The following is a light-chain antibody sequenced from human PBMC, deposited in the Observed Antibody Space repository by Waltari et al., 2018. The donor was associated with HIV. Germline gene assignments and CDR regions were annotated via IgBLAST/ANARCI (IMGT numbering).Light chain of an antibody. J-gene: IGLJ1*01. CDR2: DNS. CDR1: TSNLGNNY. CDR3: GTWDSSLSAVV. V-gene: IGLV1-51*01. Sequence: QSVFTQPPSVSAAPGQTVTISCPGITSNLGNNYVSWYQRLPGTAPKLLIYDNSERPSGIPDRFSGSKSGTSATLGITGLQTGDEADYYCGTWDSSLSAVVFGTGTKVTVL.